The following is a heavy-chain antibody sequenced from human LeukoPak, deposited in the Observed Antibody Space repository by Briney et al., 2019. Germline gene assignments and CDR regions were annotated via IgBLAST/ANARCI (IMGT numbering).Heavy chain of an antibody. V-gene: IGHV3-21*04. J-gene: IGHJ4*02. CDR3: ARGGTYYDILTGYFHTITFDY. CDR1: GFTFSTYS. D-gene: IGHD3-9*01. CDR2: ISSSSSYI. Sequence: PGGSLRLSCAASGFTFSTYSMNWVRQAPGKGLEWVSSISSSSSYIYSADSVEGRFTISRDNAKNSLYLQMNSLRAEDTALYYCARGGTYYDILTGYFHTITFDYWGQGTLVTVSS.